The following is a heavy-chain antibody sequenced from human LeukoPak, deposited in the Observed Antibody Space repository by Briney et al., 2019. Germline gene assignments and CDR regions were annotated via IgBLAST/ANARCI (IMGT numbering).Heavy chain of an antibody. V-gene: IGHV3-11*01. CDR2: ISSSGSTI. CDR3: ARRIAAAIYYFDY. Sequence: KPGGSLRLSCAASGFTFSDYYMSWIRQAPGKGLEWVSYISSSGSTIYYADSVKGRFTISRDNAKNSLYLQMNSLRAEDTAVYYCARRIAAAIYYFDYWGQGTLVTVSS. J-gene: IGHJ4*02. CDR1: GFTFSDYY. D-gene: IGHD6-13*01.